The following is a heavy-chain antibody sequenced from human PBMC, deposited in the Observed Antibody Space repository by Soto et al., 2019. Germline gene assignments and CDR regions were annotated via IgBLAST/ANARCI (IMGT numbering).Heavy chain of an antibody. CDR3: ATHSLGTSSPPYFDN. CDR1: GGTFSGYA. V-gene: IGHV1-69*01. D-gene: IGHD2-15*01. CDR2: FVPLFGST. Sequence: QVQLVQSGAEVKKPGSSVKVSCQASGGTFSGYALTWVRQAPGQGLEWMGEFVPLFGSTNYAQKFAGRITIIADESTSTGYMELSTLRSEDTAVYYCATHSLGTSSPPYFDNWDQGTLVTVSS. J-gene: IGHJ4*02.